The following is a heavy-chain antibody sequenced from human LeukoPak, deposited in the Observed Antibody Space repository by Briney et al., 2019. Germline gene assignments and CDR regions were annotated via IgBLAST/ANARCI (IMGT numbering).Heavy chain of an antibody. V-gene: IGHV3-23*01. J-gene: IGHJ4*02. CDR2: ISGSGGST. Sequence: GSLRLSCAASGFTFSSYAMSWVRQAPGKGLEWVSAISGSGGSTYYADSVKGRFTISRDNSKNTLYLQMNSLRAEDTAVYYCANGASYSSSSRNADYWGQGTLVTVSS. CDR1: GFTFSSYA. D-gene: IGHD6-6*01. CDR3: ANGASYSSSSRNADY.